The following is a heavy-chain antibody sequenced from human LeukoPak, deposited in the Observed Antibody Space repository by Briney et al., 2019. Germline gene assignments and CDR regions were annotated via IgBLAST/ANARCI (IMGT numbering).Heavy chain of an antibody. CDR3: AGHYCGGDCTNALDI. CDR2: TYYRSKWYN. D-gene: IGHD2-21*02. CDR1: GDSASSNSAA. V-gene: IGHV6-1*01. J-gene: IGHJ3*02. Sequence: SQTLSLTSAISGDSASSNSAACNWIRQSPSSGLEWLGRTYYRSKWYNDYEVSVKSRITINPDTSKNQFSLQLISAAPEATAVYYYAGHYCGGDCTNALDIWGQGTMVTVSS.